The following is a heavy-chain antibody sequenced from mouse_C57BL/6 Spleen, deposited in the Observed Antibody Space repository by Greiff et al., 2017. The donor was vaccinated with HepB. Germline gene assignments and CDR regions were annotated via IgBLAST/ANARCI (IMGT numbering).Heavy chain of an antibody. CDR3: AREGIYGNYDYFDY. D-gene: IGHD2-1*01. CDR2: INPNYGTT. CDR1: GYSFTDYN. J-gene: IGHJ2*01. V-gene: IGHV1-39*01. Sequence: VQLQQSGPELVKPGASVKISCKASGYSFTDYNMNWVKQSNGKSLEWIGVINPNYGTTSYNQKFKGKATLTVDQSSSTAYMQLNSLTSEDSAVYYGAREGIYGNYDYFDYWGQGTTLTVSS.